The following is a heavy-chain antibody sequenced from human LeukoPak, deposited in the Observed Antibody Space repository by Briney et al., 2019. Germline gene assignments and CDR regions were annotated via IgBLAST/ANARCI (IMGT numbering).Heavy chain of an antibody. Sequence: ASVKVSCKASGYSFTSYGISWVRQAPGQGLEWMGWISAYNGNTNYAQRLQGRVTMTTDTSTSTAYMEPRSLTSDDTAVYYCARVPSGGPFDYWGQGTLVTVSS. V-gene: IGHV1-18*01. CDR3: ARVPSGGPFDY. D-gene: IGHD2-15*01. CDR1: GYSFTSYG. CDR2: ISAYNGNT. J-gene: IGHJ4*02.